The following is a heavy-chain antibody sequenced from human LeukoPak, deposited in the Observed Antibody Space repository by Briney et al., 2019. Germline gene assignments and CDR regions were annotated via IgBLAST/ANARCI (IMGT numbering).Heavy chain of an antibody. D-gene: IGHD2-15*01. V-gene: IGHV4-34*01. CDR1: GGSFSGYY. CDR3: ARGSGGGY. CDR2: INHSGST. J-gene: IGHJ4*02. Sequence: SETLSLTCAVYGGSFSGYYWSWIRRPPGKGLEWIGEINHSGSTNYNPSLKSRVTISVDTSKNQFSLKLSSVTAADTAVYYCARGSGGGYWGQGTLVTVSS.